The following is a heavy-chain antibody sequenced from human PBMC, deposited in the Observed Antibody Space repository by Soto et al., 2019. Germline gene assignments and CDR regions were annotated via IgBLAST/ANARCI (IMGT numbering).Heavy chain of an antibody. CDR1: GGSISSGGYH. D-gene: IGHD5-18*01. J-gene: IGHJ6*03. V-gene: IGHV4-31*03. CDR2: ISYSGRT. Sequence: SETLSLACTVSGGSISSGGYHWSWIRQHPGKGLEWIGYISYSGRTYNNPSLTSRLTTSVDTSKNQFSLKLSSVTAADTSVYFCARLGRSSFRFYCVYMDFWGKRTTVTGSS. CDR3: ARLGRSSFRFYCVYMDF.